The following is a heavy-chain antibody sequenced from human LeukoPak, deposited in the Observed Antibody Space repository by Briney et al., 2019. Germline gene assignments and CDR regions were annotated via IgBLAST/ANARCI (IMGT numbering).Heavy chain of an antibody. CDR1: GFTFSSYE. Sequence: PGGSLRPSCAASGFTFSSYEMNWVRQAPGKGLEWVSYISSSGSTIYYADSVKGRFTISRDNAKNSLYLQMNSLRAEDTAVYYCARDTYYYDSSGYFWGQGTLVTVSS. D-gene: IGHD3-22*01. J-gene: IGHJ4*02. CDR2: ISSSGSTI. CDR3: ARDTYYYDSSGYF. V-gene: IGHV3-48*03.